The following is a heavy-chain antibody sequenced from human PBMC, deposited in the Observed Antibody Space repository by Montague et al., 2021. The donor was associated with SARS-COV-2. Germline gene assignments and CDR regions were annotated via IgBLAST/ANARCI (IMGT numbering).Heavy chain of an antibody. CDR1: GGSVSSGTYY. CDR2: IYYSGKS. CDR3: ARPKPYYDLLTGNPFDV. Sequence: SETLSLTCTVSGGSVSSGTYYWGWIRQPPGKGLEWIGSIYYSGKSDYNPSLKSRATIFVDTSKNQFSLQLSSVTAADTAVYYCARPKPYYDLLTGNPFDVWGQGTMVTVSS. J-gene: IGHJ3*01. D-gene: IGHD3-9*01. V-gene: IGHV4-39*01.